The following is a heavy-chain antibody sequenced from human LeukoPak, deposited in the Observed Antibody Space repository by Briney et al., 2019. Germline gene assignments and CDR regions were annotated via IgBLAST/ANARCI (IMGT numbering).Heavy chain of an antibody. D-gene: IGHD4-17*01. Sequence: SVKVSCKASGGTFRSYAINWVRLAPGKGLEWMGGIIPMVNTPKYAQKFQGRGTITADESTSTGYMEVSSLRSEDTAVYYCAIFQGTYGDNDNDYWGQGTLVTVSS. V-gene: IGHV1-69*13. CDR1: GGTFRSYA. CDR2: IIPMVNTP. J-gene: IGHJ4*02. CDR3: AIFQGTYGDNDNDY.